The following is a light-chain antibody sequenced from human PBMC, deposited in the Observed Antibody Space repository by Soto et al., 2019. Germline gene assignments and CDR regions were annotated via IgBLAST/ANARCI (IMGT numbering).Light chain of an antibody. CDR2: AAS. CDR3: QQYNNWPWT. Sequence: DIQMTQSPSSLSASVGDRITITCRASHSIDNYLSWYQLKPGKAPRLLIYAASNLQRGVPSRFTGSGSGTEFTLTISSLQSEDFAVYYCQQYNNWPWTFGQGTKVDIK. J-gene: IGKJ1*01. V-gene: IGKV1-39*01. CDR1: HSIDNY.